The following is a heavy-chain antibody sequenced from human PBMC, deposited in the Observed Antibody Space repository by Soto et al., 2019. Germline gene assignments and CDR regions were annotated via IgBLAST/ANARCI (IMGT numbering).Heavy chain of an antibody. Sequence: TSVKVSCEDSGYSLTGYYRHWVRQAPGQGLEWMGWLNPNSGGTNYAQKFQGWVTMTGDTSIRTAYMELSRLTSDDTAVYYCARILRGNCSGGTCYRDKYYFDFWGQGTLVTVSS. J-gene: IGHJ4*02. CDR1: GYSLTGYY. V-gene: IGHV1-2*04. CDR3: ARILRGNCSGGTCYRDKYYFDF. CDR2: LNPNSGGT. D-gene: IGHD2-15*01.